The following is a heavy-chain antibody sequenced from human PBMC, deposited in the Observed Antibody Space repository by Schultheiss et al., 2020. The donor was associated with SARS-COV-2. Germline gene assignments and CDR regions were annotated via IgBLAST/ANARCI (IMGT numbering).Heavy chain of an antibody. CDR3: AKVYLDDFGGNTD. D-gene: IGHD4-23*01. V-gene: IGHV3-23*01. CDR2: ITGYGGAI. J-gene: IGHJ4*02. Sequence: GESLKISCAASGFPFRNYAMSWVRQAPGRGPEWVSLITGYGGAIYYADSVKGRFTISRDNSKDTLSLQMNSLRAEDTAIYYCAKVYLDDFGGNTDWGQGTLVTVSS. CDR1: GFPFRNYA.